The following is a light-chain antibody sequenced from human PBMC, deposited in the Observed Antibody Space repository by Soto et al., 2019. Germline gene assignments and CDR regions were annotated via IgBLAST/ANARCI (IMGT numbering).Light chain of an antibody. V-gene: IGLV2-14*01. J-gene: IGLJ1*01. CDR2: EVS. Sequence: QSVLTQPASVSGSPGQSITISCTGTSSDVGGYNYVSWYQQHPGKAPKLMIYEVSNRPSGISNRFSGSKSGNTASLTISGLQAEDEADYHCISYTDDNTVYVFXTGTKVTVL. CDR3: ISYTDDNTVYV. CDR1: SSDVGGYNY.